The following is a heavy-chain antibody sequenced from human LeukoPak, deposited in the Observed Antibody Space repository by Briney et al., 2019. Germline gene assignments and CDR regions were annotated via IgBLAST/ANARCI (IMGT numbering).Heavy chain of an antibody. CDR1: GFTFSSFG. Sequence: GRSQRLSCAASGFTFSSFGMHWVRQAPGKGLEWVAVISYDGSNKYSADSVKGRFTISRDNSKNTLYLQMNSLRAEDTAVYYCATDHGFHYGAYFDYWGQGTLVTVSS. CDR2: ISYDGSNK. D-gene: IGHD4-17*01. J-gene: IGHJ4*02. V-gene: IGHV3-30*03. CDR3: ATDHGFHYGAYFDY.